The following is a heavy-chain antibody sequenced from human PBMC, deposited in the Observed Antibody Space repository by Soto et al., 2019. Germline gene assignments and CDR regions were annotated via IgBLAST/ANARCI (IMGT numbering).Heavy chain of an antibody. CDR2: INHSGST. V-gene: IGHV4-34*01. D-gene: IGHD3-3*01. Sequence: SETLSLTCAVYGGSFSGYYWSWIRQPPGKGLEWTGEINHSGSTNYNPSLKSRVTISVDTSKNQFSLKLSSVTAADTAVYYCAKVGYDFWSGYYTGLDYWGQGTLVTVSS. CDR1: GGSFSGYY. J-gene: IGHJ4*02. CDR3: AKVGYDFWSGYYTGLDY.